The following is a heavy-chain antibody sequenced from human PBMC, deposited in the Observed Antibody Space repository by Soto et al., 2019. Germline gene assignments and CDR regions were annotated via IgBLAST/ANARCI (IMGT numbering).Heavy chain of an antibody. J-gene: IGHJ4*02. D-gene: IGHD3-22*01. CDR3: ARGLYYYDSSGYFPLGY. Sequence: SVKVSCKASGGTFSSYAISWVRQAPGQGLEWMGGIIPIFGTANYAQKFQGRVTIAADESTSTAYMELSSLRSEDTAVYYCARGLYYYDSSGYFPLGYWGQGTLVTVSS. CDR2: IIPIFGTA. CDR1: GGTFSSYA. V-gene: IGHV1-69*13.